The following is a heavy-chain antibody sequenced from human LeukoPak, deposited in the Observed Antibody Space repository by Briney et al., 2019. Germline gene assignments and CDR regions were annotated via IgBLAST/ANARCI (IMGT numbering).Heavy chain of an antibody. V-gene: IGHV1-69-2*01. CDR3: ARVRRDYGDYGPFDY. Sequence: ASVKISCKVSGYTFTDYYMHWVQQAPGKGLEWMGLVDPEDGETIYAEKFQGRVTITADTSTDTAYMELSSLRSEDTAVYYCARVRRDYGDYGPFDYWGQGTLVTVSS. CDR1: GYTFTDYY. J-gene: IGHJ4*02. CDR2: VDPEDGET. D-gene: IGHD4-17*01.